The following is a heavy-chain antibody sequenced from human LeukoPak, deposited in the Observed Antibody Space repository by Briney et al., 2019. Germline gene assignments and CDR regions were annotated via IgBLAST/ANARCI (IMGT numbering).Heavy chain of an antibody. V-gene: IGHV4-4*07. D-gene: IGHD3-3*01. CDR1: GGSISSYY. CDR3: ARGETYYDFWSGYSEDYYYYGMDV. CDR2: IYTSGST. Sequence: PSETLSFTCTVSGGSISSYYWSWIRQPAGKGLEWIGRIYTSGSTNYNPSLKSRVTMLVDTSKNQFSLKLSSVTAADTAVYYCARGETYYDFWSGYSEDYYYYGMDVWGQGTTVTVSS. J-gene: IGHJ6*02.